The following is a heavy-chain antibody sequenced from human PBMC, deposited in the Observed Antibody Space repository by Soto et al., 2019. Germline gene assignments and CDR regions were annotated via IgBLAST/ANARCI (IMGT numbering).Heavy chain of an antibody. D-gene: IGHD6-6*01. CDR1: GFTFSSYA. V-gene: IGHV3-30-3*01. J-gene: IGHJ4*02. CDR3: AREGYGIAARLHFDY. CDR2: ISYDGSNK. Sequence: SGFTFSSYAMHWVRQAPGKVLEWVAVISYDGSNKYYADSVKGRFTISRDNSKDTLYLQMNSLRAEDTAVYYCAREGYGIAARLHFDYWGQGTLVTSPQ.